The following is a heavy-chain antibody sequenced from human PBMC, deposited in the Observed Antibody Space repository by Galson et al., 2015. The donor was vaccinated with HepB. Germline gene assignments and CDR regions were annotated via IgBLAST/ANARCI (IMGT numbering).Heavy chain of an antibody. V-gene: IGHV3-48*03. CDR1: GFTFSSYD. CDR2: ISSSGSTI. Sequence: SLRLSCAASGFTFSSYDMNWVRQAPGKGLEWVSYISSSGSTIYYADSVKGRFTISRDNAKNSLYLQMNSLRAEDTAVYYCARVWFGDAFDIWGQGTMVTVSS. CDR3: ARVWFGDAFDI. J-gene: IGHJ3*02. D-gene: IGHD3-10*01.